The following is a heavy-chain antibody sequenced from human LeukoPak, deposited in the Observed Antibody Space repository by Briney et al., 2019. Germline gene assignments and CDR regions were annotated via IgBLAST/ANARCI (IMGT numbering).Heavy chain of an antibody. V-gene: IGHV1-2*02. CDR2: ITPNSGGT. CDR1: GYIFTCYY. CDR3: ARGPSQNYYGSGSIFYQYYYYMDV. Sequence: ASVKVSCKASGYIFTCYYMHWVRLAPGQGLEWMGWITPNSGGTNYAQKFQGRITLTRDTSTSTAYMELSRLKSDDTAIYYCARGPSQNYYGSGSIFYQYYYYMDVWGKGTTVTTSS. D-gene: IGHD3-10*01. J-gene: IGHJ6*03.